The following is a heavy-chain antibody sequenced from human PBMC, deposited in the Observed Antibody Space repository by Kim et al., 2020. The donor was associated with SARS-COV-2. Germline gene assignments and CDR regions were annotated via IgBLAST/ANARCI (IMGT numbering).Heavy chain of an antibody. D-gene: IGHD3-9*01. V-gene: IGHV3-30*02. CDR3: AKGGTISPYGMDV. J-gene: IGHJ6*02. Sequence: ADSVKDRFTISRDNSKNTLYLQMNSLRAEDTAVYYCAKGGTISPYGMDVWGQGTTVTVSS.